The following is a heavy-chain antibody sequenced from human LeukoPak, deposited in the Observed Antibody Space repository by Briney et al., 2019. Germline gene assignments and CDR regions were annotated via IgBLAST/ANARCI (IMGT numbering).Heavy chain of an antibody. CDR3: ARGGYSGRYQNWFDP. J-gene: IGHJ5*02. CDR2: INHSGST. CDR1: GGSFSGYY. Sequence: SETLSLTCAVYGGSFSGYYWSWIRQPPGKGLEWIGEINHSGSTNYNPSLKSRVTISVDTSKNQISLKLSSVTAADTAVYYCARGGYSGRYQNWFDPWGQGTLVTVS. D-gene: IGHD1-26*01. V-gene: IGHV4-34*01.